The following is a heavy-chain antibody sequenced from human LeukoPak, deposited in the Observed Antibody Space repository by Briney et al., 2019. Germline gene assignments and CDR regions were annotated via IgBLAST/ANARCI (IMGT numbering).Heavy chain of an antibody. CDR2: MNIDGSEK. Sequence: GGSLRLSCAASGFTFSSYWMGWVRQAPGKRLEWVANMNIDGSEKYYADSAKGRFTISRDNARNSVYLQMNSLRVEDTAVYYCARDPVEWELLLDYWGQGALVTVSS. CDR1: GFTFSSYW. J-gene: IGHJ4*02. D-gene: IGHD1-26*01. CDR3: ARDPVEWELLLDY. V-gene: IGHV3-7*01.